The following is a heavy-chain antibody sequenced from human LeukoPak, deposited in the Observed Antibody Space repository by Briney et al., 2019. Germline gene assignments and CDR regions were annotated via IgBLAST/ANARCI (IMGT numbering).Heavy chain of an antibody. D-gene: IGHD6-19*01. V-gene: IGHV3-7*01. CDR1: GFTFSSDG. Sequence: GGSLRLSCAASGFTFSSDGMSWGRQARGKGRGWVSNIMQDRSETYYVASVKCRFTISRDNAKNSLSLQMNSLRAEDTAVYYCASDVRLVPDYWGQGTLVPVSS. J-gene: IGHJ4*02. CDR3: ASDVRLVPDY. CDR2: IMQDRSET.